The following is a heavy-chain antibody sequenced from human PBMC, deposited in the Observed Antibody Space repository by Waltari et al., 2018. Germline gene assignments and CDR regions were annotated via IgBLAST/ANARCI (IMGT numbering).Heavy chain of an antibody. Sequence: QVQLQESGPGLVKPSETLSLTCAVSGYSISSGYYWGWIRQPPGQGLEGIGRIYHSGSTYYNPSLKSRVTRSVDTSKNQFSLKLSSVTAADTAVYYCARDRPGGLGSDWFDPWGQGTLVTVSS. CDR3: ARDRPGGLGSDWFDP. V-gene: IGHV4-38-2*02. D-gene: IGHD3-16*01. J-gene: IGHJ5*02. CDR1: GYSISSGYY. CDR2: IYHSGST.